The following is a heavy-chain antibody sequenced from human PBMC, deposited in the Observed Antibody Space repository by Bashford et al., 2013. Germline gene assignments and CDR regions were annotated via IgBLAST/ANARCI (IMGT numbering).Heavy chain of an antibody. D-gene: IGHD3-9*01. CDR1: VAPSVSYY. CDR2: IYYSGST. CDR3: ARWSDILTSFDY. V-gene: IGHV4-39*01. Sequence: WTTLVPHLHCLWVAPSVSYYVGRGLRTPRGKGLEWIGSIYYSGSTYYNPSLKSRVTISVDTSKNQFSLKLSSVTAADTAVYYCARWSDILTSFDYWGQGTLVTVSS. J-gene: IGHJ4*02.